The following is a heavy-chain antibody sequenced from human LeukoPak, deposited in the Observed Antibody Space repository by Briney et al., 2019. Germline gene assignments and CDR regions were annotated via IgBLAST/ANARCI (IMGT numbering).Heavy chain of an antibody. Sequence: SETLSLTCTVSGASISDYYWSWIRQPPGKGLEWIGYIYYTGTTKYNPSLTSRVTISVDTSKNQFSLKLSSVTAADTAVYYCARVWGSSWRYNWFDPWGQGTLVTVSS. V-gene: IGHV4-59*01. CDR1: GASISDYY. J-gene: IGHJ5*02. CDR2: IYYTGTT. CDR3: ARVWGSSWRYNWFDP. D-gene: IGHD6-13*01.